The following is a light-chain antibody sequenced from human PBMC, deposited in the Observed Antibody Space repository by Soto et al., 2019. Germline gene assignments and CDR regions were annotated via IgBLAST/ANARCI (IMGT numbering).Light chain of an antibody. CDR3: QSYDSSNVV. Sequence: NFMLPQPHSVSDSPAKTVTISCTRSSGSIASNYVQWYQQRPGSAPTTVIYEDNQRPSGVPDRFSGSIDSSSNSASLTISGLKTEDEADCYCQSYDSSNVVFGGGTKLTVL. V-gene: IGLV6-57*04. CDR2: EDN. CDR1: SGSIASNY. J-gene: IGLJ2*01.